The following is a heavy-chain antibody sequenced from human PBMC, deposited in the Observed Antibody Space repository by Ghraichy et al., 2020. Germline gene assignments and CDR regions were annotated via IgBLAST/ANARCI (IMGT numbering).Heavy chain of an antibody. D-gene: IGHD5-24*01. CDR3: TRRLDGDGFSIDY. V-gene: IGHV3-73*01. Sequence: ESLNISCAASGFTFSGSAMHWVRQASGKGLEWVGRIRSKANSYATAYAASVKGRFTISRDDSKNTAYLQMNSLKTEDTAVYYCTRRLDGDGFSIDYWGQGTLVTVSS. J-gene: IGHJ4*02. CDR2: IRSKANSYAT. CDR1: GFTFSGSA.